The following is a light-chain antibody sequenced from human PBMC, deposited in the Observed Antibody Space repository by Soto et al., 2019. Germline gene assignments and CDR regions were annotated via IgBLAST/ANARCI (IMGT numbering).Light chain of an antibody. CDR1: SSNIGARYE. CDR2: EDI. V-gene: IGLV1-40*01. J-gene: IGLJ2*01. CDR3: QSYDSSMSGVV. Sequence: QSVLTQPPSVSGAPGQTVTISCTGSSSNIGARYEVHWYQQLPGTAPKLLIYEDIKRPSGIPDRFSGSKSGASASLAITGLLSEDEAEYYCQSYDSSMSGVVFGGGTKLTAL.